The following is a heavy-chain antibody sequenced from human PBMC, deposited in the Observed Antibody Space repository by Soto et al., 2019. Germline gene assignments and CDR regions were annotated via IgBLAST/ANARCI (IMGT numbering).Heavy chain of an antibody. J-gene: IGHJ4*02. V-gene: IGHV3-11*06. Sequence: GGSLRLSCAASGFTFSDYYMSWIRQAPGKGLEWVSYISSSSSYTNYTDSVKGRFTISRDSAKNSLYLQMNSLRAEDTAVYYCARDTDYYDSSGSDYWGQGTLVTVSS. CDR1: GFTFSDYY. D-gene: IGHD3-22*01. CDR3: ARDTDYYDSSGSDY. CDR2: ISSSSSYT.